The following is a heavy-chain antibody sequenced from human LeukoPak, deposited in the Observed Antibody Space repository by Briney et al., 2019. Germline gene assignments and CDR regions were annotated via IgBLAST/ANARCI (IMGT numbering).Heavy chain of an antibody. CDR1: GLTFSNYA. V-gene: IGHV3-21*01. CDR3: ARDQSTSPGSVDY. J-gene: IGHJ4*02. D-gene: IGHD2-2*01. Sequence: GGSLRLSCAASGLTFSNYAMSWVRQAPGKGLEWVSSISSSSSYIYYADSVKGRFTISRDNAKNSLYLQMNSLRAEDTAVYYCARDQSTSPGSVDYWGQGTLVTVSS. CDR2: ISSSSSYI.